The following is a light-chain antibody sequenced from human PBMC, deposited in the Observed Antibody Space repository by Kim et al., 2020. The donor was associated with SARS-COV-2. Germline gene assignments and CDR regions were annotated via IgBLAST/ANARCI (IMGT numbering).Light chain of an antibody. CDR1: SSDSGAYNS. CDR2: DVN. V-gene: IGLV2-14*03. CDR3: SSFTNSNSVV. J-gene: IGLJ2*01. Sequence: SVTCSCTGTSSDSGAYNSVSWFQHHPGKAPRLMIYDVNKRRSGVSNRFSGSWSGNTASLTLSGLQAEDEADYYCSSFTNSNSVVFGGGTHLTVL.